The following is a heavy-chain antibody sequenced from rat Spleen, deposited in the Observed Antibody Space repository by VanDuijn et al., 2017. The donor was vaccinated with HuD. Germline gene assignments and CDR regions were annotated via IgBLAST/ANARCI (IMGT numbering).Heavy chain of an antibody. Sequence: EVQLVESGGGLVQPGRSLKLSCAASGFTFSDYNMAWVRQAPKKGLEWVASITNASGRTYYPDSVKGRFTISRDNAKSTLYLQLDSLRSEDTATYYCTTDTFYDGTYYPGGFDYWGQGVMVTVSS. J-gene: IGHJ2*01. CDR1: GFTFSDYN. D-gene: IGHD1-12*02. CDR2: ITNASGRT. V-gene: IGHV5-20*01. CDR3: TTDTFYDGTYYPGGFDY.